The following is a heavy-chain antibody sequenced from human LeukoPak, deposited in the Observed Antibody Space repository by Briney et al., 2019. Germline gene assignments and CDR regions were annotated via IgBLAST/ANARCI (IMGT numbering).Heavy chain of an antibody. CDR2: ISGSGGST. Sequence: PGESLRLSCAGSAFAVSSNYMSWVRQAPGKGLEWVSAISGSGGSTYYADSVKGRFTISRDNSKNTLYLQMNSLRAEDTAVYYCAKAEIAVAGLLEFDYWGQGTLVTVSS. V-gene: IGHV3-23*01. CDR3: AKAEIAVAGLLEFDY. D-gene: IGHD6-19*01. J-gene: IGHJ4*02. CDR1: AFAVSSNY.